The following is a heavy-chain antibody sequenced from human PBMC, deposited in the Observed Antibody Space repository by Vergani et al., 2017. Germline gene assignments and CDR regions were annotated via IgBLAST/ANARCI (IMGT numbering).Heavy chain of an antibody. CDR3: AKANPRNSGYDYLYYYHAMDV. Sequence: EVQLLESGGDLVQPGGSLRLSCAASGFTFNHYAMNWVRQAPGKGLEWVSGISGSGVSTYYAGSVKGRLTISRDSSKNTLYLQMNSLSAGDTAVYYCAKANPRNSGYDYLYYYHAMDVWGQGTTVTVSS. CDR2: ISGSGVST. D-gene: IGHD5-12*01. V-gene: IGHV3-23*01. CDR1: GFTFNHYA. J-gene: IGHJ6*02.